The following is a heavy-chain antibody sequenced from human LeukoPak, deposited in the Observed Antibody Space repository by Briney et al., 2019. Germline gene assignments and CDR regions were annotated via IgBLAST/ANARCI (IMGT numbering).Heavy chain of an antibody. J-gene: IGHJ6*03. CDR3: AREVEVTPYYYYMDV. D-gene: IGHD4-11*01. CDR1: GGSISSSSYY. V-gene: IGHV4-39*07. Sequence: SETLSLTCTVSGGSISSSSYYWGWIRQPPGKGLEWIGSIYYSGSTYYNPSLKSRVTISVDTSKNQFSLKLSSVTAADTAVYYCAREVEVTPYYYYMDVWGKGTTVTVSS. CDR2: IYYSGST.